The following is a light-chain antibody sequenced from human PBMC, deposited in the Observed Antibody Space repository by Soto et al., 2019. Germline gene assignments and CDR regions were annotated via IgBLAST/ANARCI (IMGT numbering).Light chain of an antibody. CDR1: QSINSC. V-gene: IGKV1-5*01. J-gene: IGKJ1*01. CDR3: QQYHRYSRT. Sequence: DIQMTQSPSSLSASVGDRVTVTCRASQSINSCLAWYQQKPGKAPKLLIYDASSLQSGVPSRFSGSGFGTEFTLTISSLQPDDFATYYCQQYHRYSRTFGQGTKVEIK. CDR2: DAS.